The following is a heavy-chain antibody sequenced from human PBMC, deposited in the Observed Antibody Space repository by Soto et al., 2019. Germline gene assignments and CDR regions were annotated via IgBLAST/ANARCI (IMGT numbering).Heavy chain of an antibody. V-gene: IGHV3-21*01. Sequence: EVQLVESGGGLVKPGGSLRLSCAASGFNFNSYTSNWVRQAPGKRLEWLSSISSSGYIFSTDSVRGRFTISRDNAKNSVYLQIYSLRAEDTAVYFCARDCSGGNCYPGMDVWGQGTTVTVSS. D-gene: IGHD2-21*01. CDR3: ARDCSGGNCYPGMDV. CDR2: ISSSGYI. J-gene: IGHJ6*02. CDR1: GFNFNSYT.